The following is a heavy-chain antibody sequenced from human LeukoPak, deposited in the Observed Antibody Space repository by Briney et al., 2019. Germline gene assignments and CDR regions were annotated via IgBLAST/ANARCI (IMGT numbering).Heavy chain of an antibody. D-gene: IGHD3-3*01. V-gene: IGHV4-34*01. CDR3: ARVKRRFLEWLLDY. J-gene: IGHJ4*02. CDR1: GGSSSGYY. CDR2: INHSGST. Sequence: PSETLSLTCAVYGGSSSGYYWSWIRQPPGKGLEWIGEINHSGSTNYNPSLKSRVTISVDTSKNQFSLKLSSVTAADTAVYYCARVKRRFLEWLLDYWGQGTLVTVSS.